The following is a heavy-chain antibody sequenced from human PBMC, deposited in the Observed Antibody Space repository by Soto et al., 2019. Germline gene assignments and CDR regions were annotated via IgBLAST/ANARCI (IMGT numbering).Heavy chain of an antibody. CDR3: ARGAAAGALFFGY. V-gene: IGHV1-18*01. D-gene: IGHD6-13*01. CDR1: GYTFTSYG. Sequence: VASVKVSCKASGYTFTSYGISWVRQAPGQGLEWMGWISAYNGNTNYAQKFQGRVTITADESTSTAYMELSSLRSEDTAVYYCARGAAAGALFFGYWGQGTLVTVSS. CDR2: ISAYNGNT. J-gene: IGHJ4*02.